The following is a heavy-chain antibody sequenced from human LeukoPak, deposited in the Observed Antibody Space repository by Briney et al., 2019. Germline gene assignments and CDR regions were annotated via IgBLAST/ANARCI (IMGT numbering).Heavy chain of an antibody. D-gene: IGHD2-2*01. V-gene: IGHV4-31*03. CDR2: KYYSGSA. Sequence: SQTLSLTCNVSGVSVSDGRYYWTWIRQHPGKGLEWIGYKYYSGSAKYNPSLKSRLTISIDTSKNQFSLQLTSVTAADTATYYCATPYCSSISCLDVFNMWGQGTRVTVSS. CDR3: ATPYCSSISCLDVFNM. CDR1: GVSVSDGRYY. J-gene: IGHJ3*02.